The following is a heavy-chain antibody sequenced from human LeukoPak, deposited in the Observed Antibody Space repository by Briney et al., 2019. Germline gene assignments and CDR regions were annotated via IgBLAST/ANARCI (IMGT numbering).Heavy chain of an antibody. V-gene: IGHV4-59*01. CDR3: ARGPYSGSYYPGFDY. J-gene: IGHJ4*02. Sequence: NSSETLSLTCTVSGGSISSYYWSWIRQPPGKGLEWIGYIYYSGSTNYNPSLKSRVTISVDTSKNQFSLKLSSVTAADTAVYYCARGPYSGSYYPGFDYWGQGTLVTVSS. D-gene: IGHD1-26*01. CDR1: GGSISSYY. CDR2: IYYSGST.